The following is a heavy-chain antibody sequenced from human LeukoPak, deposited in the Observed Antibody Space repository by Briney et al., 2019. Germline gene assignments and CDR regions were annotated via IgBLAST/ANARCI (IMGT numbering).Heavy chain of an antibody. CDR2: IYYSGST. D-gene: IGHD1-26*01. Sequence: PSETLSLTCTVSGGSISSYYWSWIRQPPGKGLEWIGYIYYSGSTNYNPSLKSRVTISVDTSKNQFSLKLSSVTAADTAVYYCARGGLGVSGSYYYYYMDVWGKGTTVTVSS. CDR1: GGSISSYY. J-gene: IGHJ6*03. V-gene: IGHV4-59*12. CDR3: ARGGLGVSGSYYYYYMDV.